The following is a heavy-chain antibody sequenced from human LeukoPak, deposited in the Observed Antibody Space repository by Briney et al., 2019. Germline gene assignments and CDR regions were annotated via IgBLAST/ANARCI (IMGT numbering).Heavy chain of an antibody. CDR3: ARGRGLLGYCSGGSCYRGSRSAFDI. D-gene: IGHD2-15*01. CDR2: INHSGST. V-gene: IGHV4-34*01. Sequence: SETLSLTCAVYGGSFSGYYWSWIRQPPGKGLEWIGEINHSGSTNYNPSLKSRVTISVDTSKNQFPLKLSSVTAADTAVYYCARGRGLLGYCSGGSCYRGSRSAFDIWGQGTMVTVSS. J-gene: IGHJ3*02. CDR1: GGSFSGYY.